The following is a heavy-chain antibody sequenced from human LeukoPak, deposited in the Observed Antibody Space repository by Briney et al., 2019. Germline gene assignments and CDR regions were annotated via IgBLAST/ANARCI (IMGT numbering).Heavy chain of an antibody. CDR1: GVPFSNYY. D-gene: IGHD6-19*01. CDR3: TRAVAGYPD. Sequence: SETLSLTCAVSGVPFSNYYWSWVRQSPSQGLEWIGEINHSGYTNYNPSLKSRVTMSIDTSKNQFSLKLTSVTAADAGVYYCTRAVAGYPDWGQGTLVTVSS. V-gene: IGHV4-34*01. CDR2: INHSGYT. J-gene: IGHJ4*02.